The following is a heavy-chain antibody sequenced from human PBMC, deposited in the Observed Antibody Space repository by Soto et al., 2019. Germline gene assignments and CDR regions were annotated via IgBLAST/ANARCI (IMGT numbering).Heavy chain of an antibody. CDR1: GGSISSYY. J-gene: IGHJ4*02. V-gene: IGHV4-59*08. D-gene: IGHD3-3*01. Sequence: SETLSLTCTVSGGSISSYYWSWIRQPPGKGLEWIGYIYYSGSTNYNPSLKSRVTISVDTSKNHFSLKLSSVTAADTAVYYCARTFQYDFWSGYYNYFDYWGQGTLVTVSS. CDR3: ARTFQYDFWSGYYNYFDY. CDR2: IYYSGST.